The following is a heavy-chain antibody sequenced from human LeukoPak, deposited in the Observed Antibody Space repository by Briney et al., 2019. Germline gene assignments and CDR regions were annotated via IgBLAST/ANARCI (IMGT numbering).Heavy chain of an antibody. J-gene: IGHJ4*02. CDR1: GGSISSSSYY. Sequence: SETLSLTCTVSGGSISSSSYYWGWIRQPPGKGLERIGSIYYSGSTYYNPSLKSRVTISVDTSKNQFSLKLSSVTAADTAVYYCARTRAAAGTVDYWGQGTLVTVSS. CDR2: IYYSGST. CDR3: ARTRAAAGTVDY. V-gene: IGHV4-39*01. D-gene: IGHD6-13*01.